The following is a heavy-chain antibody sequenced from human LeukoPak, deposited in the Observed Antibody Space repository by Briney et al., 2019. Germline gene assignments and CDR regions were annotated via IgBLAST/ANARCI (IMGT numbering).Heavy chain of an antibody. Sequence: PGGSLRLSCAASGFTFSSYGMHWVRQAPGKGLEWVAVISYDGSNKYYADSVKGRFTISRDNAKNTLYLQMNSLRAEDTAVYYCARDDRFGDYLDYWGQGTLVTVSS. CDR1: GFTFSSYG. D-gene: IGHD3-10*01. V-gene: IGHV3-30*03. CDR3: ARDDRFGDYLDY. CDR2: ISYDGSNK. J-gene: IGHJ4*02.